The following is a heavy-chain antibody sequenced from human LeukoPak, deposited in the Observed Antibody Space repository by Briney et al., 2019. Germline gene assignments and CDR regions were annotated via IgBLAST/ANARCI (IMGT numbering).Heavy chain of an antibody. CDR1: GGSISSHY. V-gene: IGHV4-59*11. J-gene: IGHJ4*02. CDR3: ARSLYDDFLTGFDY. D-gene: IGHD3-9*01. CDR2: IYNSGNT. Sequence: SETLSLTCTVSGGSISSHYWTWIRQPPGKGLEWIGYIYNSGNTNYNPSLKSRVTISVDTSKNQFSLKLSSVTAADTAVYYCARSLYDDFLTGFDYWGQGILVTVSS.